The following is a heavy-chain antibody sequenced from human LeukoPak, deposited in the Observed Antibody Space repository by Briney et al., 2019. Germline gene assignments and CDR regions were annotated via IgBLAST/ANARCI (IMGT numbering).Heavy chain of an antibody. CDR3: ARETSAAGEFDY. D-gene: IGHD6-13*01. J-gene: IGHJ4*02. CDR2: INHSGST. CDR1: GGSFSGYY. V-gene: IGHV4-34*01. Sequence: SETLSLICAVYGGSFSGYYWGWIRQPPGKGLEWIGEINHSGSTNYNPSLKSRVTISVDTSKNQFSLKLSSVTAADTAVYYCARETSAAGEFDYWGQGTLVTVSS.